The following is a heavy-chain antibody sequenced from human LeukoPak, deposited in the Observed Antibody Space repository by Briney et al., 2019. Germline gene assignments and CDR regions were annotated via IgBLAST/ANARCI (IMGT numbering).Heavy chain of an antibody. D-gene: IGHD6-25*01. CDR3: AKDKMDSGSDAFDI. CDR1: CGPISSYP. Sequence: SDPLSLLCTVWCGPISSYPWLWIRQPGGKAVVEFGRIYTSGTTNDNPSLKTRVPITVDKSKNQLSLKLGSVDAADTAGYYCAKDKMDSGSDAFDIWGQGTMLTVSS. CDR2: IYTSGTT. J-gene: IGHJ3*02. V-gene: IGHV4-4*07.